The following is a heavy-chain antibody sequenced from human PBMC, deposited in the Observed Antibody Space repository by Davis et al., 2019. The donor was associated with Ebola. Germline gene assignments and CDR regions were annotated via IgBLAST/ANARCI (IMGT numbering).Heavy chain of an antibody. CDR1: GFTVSSNY. J-gene: IGHJ6*02. V-gene: IGHV3-21*01. CDR3: ARDRPLDFFFGDYYGMDV. CDR2: ISSAATYI. Sequence: GESLKISCAASGFTVSSNYMSWVRQAPGKGLEWVSSISSAATYIYYADSVKGRFTISRDNSKNTLYLQMNSLRAEDTAVFYCARDRPLDFFFGDYYGMDVWGQGTTVTVSS. D-gene: IGHD3-16*01.